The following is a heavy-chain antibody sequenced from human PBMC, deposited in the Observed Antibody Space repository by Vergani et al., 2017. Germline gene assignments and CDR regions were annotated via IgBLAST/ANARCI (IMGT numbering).Heavy chain of an antibody. V-gene: IGHV4-59*05. CDR2: IYYSEST. Sequence: QVQLQESGPGLVKPSETLSLTCTVSGGSISRYSWNWVRQPPGKGLEWIGSIYYSESTYYNPSLKSRVTISVDTSKNQFSLKLSSVTAADTAVYYCSVFFGDYFDYWGQGTLVTVSS. D-gene: IGHD3-3*01. CDR3: SVFFGDYFDY. J-gene: IGHJ4*02. CDR1: GGSISRYS.